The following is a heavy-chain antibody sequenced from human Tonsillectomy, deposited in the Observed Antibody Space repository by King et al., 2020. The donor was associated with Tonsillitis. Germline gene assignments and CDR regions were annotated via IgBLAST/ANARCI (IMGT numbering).Heavy chain of an antibody. CDR1: GFTFSNSW. J-gene: IGHJ4*02. Sequence: VQLVESGGGLVQPGGSLRLSCAVSGFTFSNSWVHWVRPGPGKGLSGVSRIDPYGTGVTYADSVKGRFTISRDNAKNSLYLQMSSLRAEDTAVYYCAIDLTGARDYWGQGSLVTVSS. V-gene: IGHV3-74*01. CDR3: AIDLTGARDY. D-gene: IGHD7-27*01. CDR2: IDPYGTGV.